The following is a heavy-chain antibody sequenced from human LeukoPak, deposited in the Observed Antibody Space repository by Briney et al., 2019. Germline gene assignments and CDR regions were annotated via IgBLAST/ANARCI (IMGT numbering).Heavy chain of an antibody. D-gene: IGHD3-22*01. J-gene: IGHJ5*02. V-gene: IGHV1-46*01. Sequence: ASVKVSCKASGYTFTSYYIHWVRQAPGQGPEWMGVISPSGGSTTYAQKFQGRVTLTRDMSTSTDYLELSRLRSDDSAVYYCTRMYYFDSSGHYYEAGWFDPWGQGTQVTISS. CDR2: ISPSGGST. CDR1: GYTFTSYY. CDR3: TRMYYFDSSGHYYEAGWFDP.